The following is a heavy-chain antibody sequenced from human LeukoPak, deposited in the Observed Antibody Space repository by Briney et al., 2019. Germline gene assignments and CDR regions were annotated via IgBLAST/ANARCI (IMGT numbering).Heavy chain of an antibody. CDR2: INPNSGGT. Sequence: ASVKVSCKASGYTFTGYYMHWVRQAPGQGLEWMGRINPNSGGTNYAQKFQGRVTMTRDTSISTAYMELSRLRSDDTAVYYCARGRADYVWGSYYLHWGQGTPVTVSS. CDR1: GYTFTGYY. V-gene: IGHV1-2*06. CDR3: ARGRADYVWGSYYLH. D-gene: IGHD3-16*01. J-gene: IGHJ4*02.